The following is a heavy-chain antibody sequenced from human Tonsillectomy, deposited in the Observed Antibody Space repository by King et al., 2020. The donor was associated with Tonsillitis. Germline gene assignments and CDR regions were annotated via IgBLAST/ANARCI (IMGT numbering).Heavy chain of an antibody. CDR1: GVTFSRHA. CDR3: ARVPWEVPSVPDY. CDR2: TLYDGRDE. D-gene: IGHD1-26*01. J-gene: IGHJ4*02. V-gene: IGHV3-30*04. Sequence: VQLVESGGGVVQPGRSLRVSCAASGVTFSRHAMHWVRQAPGKGLEWVALTLYDGRDEYYADSVKGRFTISRDNSRKTLDLQMNSLRAEDTAVYFCARVPWEVPSVPDYWGQGTLVTVSS.